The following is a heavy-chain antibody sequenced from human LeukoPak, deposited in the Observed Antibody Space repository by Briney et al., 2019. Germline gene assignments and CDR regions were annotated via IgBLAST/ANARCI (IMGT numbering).Heavy chain of an antibody. D-gene: IGHD6-13*01. V-gene: IGHV3-9*01. CDR2: ISWNSGSI. J-gene: IGHJ5*01. CDR1: GFTLDDYA. Sequence: GGSLRLSCAASGFTLDDYAMHWVRQAPGKGLEWVSGISWNSGSIGYAESVKGRFTISRDNAKNSLYLQMNSLRAEDTALYYCAKDAYSTSWQYNWFDSWGQGTLVTVSS. CDR3: AKDAYSTSWQYNWFDS.